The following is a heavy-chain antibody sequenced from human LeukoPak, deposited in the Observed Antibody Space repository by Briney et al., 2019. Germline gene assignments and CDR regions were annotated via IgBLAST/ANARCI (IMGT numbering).Heavy chain of an antibody. CDR3: ARDRITMVRGVIIKYWFDP. CDR2: IIPIFGTA. J-gene: IGHJ5*02. D-gene: IGHD3-10*01. Sequence: SVKVSCKASGGTFSSYAISWVRQAPGQGLEWMGGIIPIFGTANYAQKFQGRVTITTDESTSTAYMELSSLRSEDTAVYYCARDRITMVRGVIIKYWFDPWGQGTLVTVSS. CDR1: GGTFSSYA. V-gene: IGHV1-69*05.